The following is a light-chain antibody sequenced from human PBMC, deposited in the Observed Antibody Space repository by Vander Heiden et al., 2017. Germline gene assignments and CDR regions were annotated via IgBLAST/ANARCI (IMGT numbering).Light chain of an antibody. CDR2: AAS. CDR3: QQSDNNPLT. J-gene: IGKJ4*01. V-gene: IGKV1-39*01. Sequence: IQMTQSPSSLSASVGDRVTITCRASQHISSYLNWYQQKPGKAPNLLIYAASSLQSGVPSRFSGSESGTDFTLTISRLQPEDSATYYCQQSDNNPLTFGGGTKVEIK. CDR1: QHISSY.